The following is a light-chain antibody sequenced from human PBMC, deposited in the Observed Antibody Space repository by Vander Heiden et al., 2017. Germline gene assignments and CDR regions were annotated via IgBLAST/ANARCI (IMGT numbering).Light chain of an antibody. Sequence: IQITMSSSSLSASVGDRVTITCQASQDISNYLNWYQQKPGKAPKLLIYDASNLETGVPSRFSGSGSGTDFTFTISSLQPEDIATYYCQQYDNLPYTFGQGTKLEIK. V-gene: IGKV1-33*01. CDR1: QDISNY. CDR3: QQYDNLPYT. CDR2: DAS. J-gene: IGKJ2*01.